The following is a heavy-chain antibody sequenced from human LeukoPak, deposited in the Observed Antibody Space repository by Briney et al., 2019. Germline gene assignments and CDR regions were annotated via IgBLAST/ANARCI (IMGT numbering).Heavy chain of an antibody. CDR2: INSNSNYM. V-gene: IGHV3-21*01. Sequence: GGSLRLSCAASGFIFSYYSMNWVRQAPGKGLEGGSSINSNSNYMSYADSVKGRFTISRDNAKNSLYLQMTSLRAEDTAVYYCARSEFEAFDMWGQGTMVTVSS. J-gene: IGHJ3*02. CDR3: ARSEFEAFDM. CDR1: GFIFSYYS. D-gene: IGHD3-10*01.